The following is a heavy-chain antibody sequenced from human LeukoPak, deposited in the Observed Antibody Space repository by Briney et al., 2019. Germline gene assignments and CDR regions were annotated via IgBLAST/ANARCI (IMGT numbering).Heavy chain of an antibody. V-gene: IGHV4-34*01. CDR2: INHSGST. CDR1: GGSFSGYY. CDR3: ARINDYYYYGIDV. J-gene: IGHJ6*02. Sequence: KPSETLSLTCAVYGGSFSGYYWSWIRQPPGKGLEWIGEINHSGSTNYNPSLKSRVTISVDTSKNQFSLKLSSVTAADTAVYYCARINDYYYYGIDVWGQGTTVTVSS.